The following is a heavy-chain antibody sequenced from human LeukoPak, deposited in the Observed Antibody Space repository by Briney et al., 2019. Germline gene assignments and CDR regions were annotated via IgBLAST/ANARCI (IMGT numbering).Heavy chain of an antibody. V-gene: IGHV3-74*01. D-gene: IGHD4-23*01. Sequence: GGSLRLSCAASGFTFSSDWMHWVRQAPGKGLVWVSRISGDGSTTTYADSVKGRFTISRANAKNTLYLQMNSLRADDTSVYYCARVNYGGNFDYWGQGTLVTVSS. CDR1: GFTFSSDW. J-gene: IGHJ4*02. CDR3: ARVNYGGNFDY. CDR2: ISGDGSTT.